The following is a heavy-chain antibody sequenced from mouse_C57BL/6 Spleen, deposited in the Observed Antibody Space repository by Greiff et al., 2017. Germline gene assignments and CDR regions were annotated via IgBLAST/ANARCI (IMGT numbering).Heavy chain of an antibody. CDR2: IRNKANGYTT. D-gene: IGHD4-1*02. CDR3: ARYRGNWERNYAMDY. V-gene: IGHV7-3*01. J-gene: IGHJ4*01. Sequence: EVMLVESGGGLVQPGGSLSLSCAASGFTFTDYYMSWVRQPPGKALEWLGFIRNKANGYTTEYSASVKGRFTISRDNSQSILYLQMNALRAEDSATYYWARYRGNWERNYAMDYWGQGTSVTVSS. CDR1: GFTFTDYY.